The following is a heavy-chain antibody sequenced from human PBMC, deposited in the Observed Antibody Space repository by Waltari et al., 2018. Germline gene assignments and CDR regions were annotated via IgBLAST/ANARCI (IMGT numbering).Heavy chain of an antibody. CDR3: ARGLSLYDILTGYSPGWFDP. J-gene: IGHJ5*02. Sequence: QVQLQESGPGLVKPSETLSLTCTVSGYSISSGYYWGWIRQPPGKGLEWIGSIYHSGSTYYNPSLKSRVTISVDTSKNQFSLKLSSVTAADTAVYYCARGLSLYDILTGYSPGWFDPWGQGTLVTVSS. V-gene: IGHV4-38-2*02. CDR2: IYHSGST. D-gene: IGHD3-9*01. CDR1: GYSISSGYY.